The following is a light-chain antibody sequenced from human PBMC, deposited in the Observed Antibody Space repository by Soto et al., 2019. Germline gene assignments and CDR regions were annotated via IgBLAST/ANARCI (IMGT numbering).Light chain of an antibody. CDR1: QSISNW. J-gene: IGKJ1*01. CDR2: DAS. CDR3: QHYKSYPWT. Sequence: DMPMTQSPSTLSASLGDRVTITCRASQSISNWLAWYQQKPGKAPNLLIYDASSLESGVPSRFSGSRSGTEFTLTISSLQPDDFATYYCQHYKSYPWTFGQGTKVAIK. V-gene: IGKV1-5*01.